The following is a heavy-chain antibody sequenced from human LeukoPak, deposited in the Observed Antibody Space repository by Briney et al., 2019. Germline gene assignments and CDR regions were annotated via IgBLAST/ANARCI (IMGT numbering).Heavy chain of an antibody. D-gene: IGHD3-10*01. CDR2: INPSGGST. CDR3: ARGVVRGVLAL. V-gene: IGHV1-46*01. CDR1: GYTFTAYY. Sequence: ASVKVSFKASGYTFTAYYIHWVRQAPGQGLEWMGLINPSGGSTNYAQEFQGRVTMTRDMSTSTVYMELSSLRYEDTAFYYCARGVVRGVLALWGQGTLVTVSS. J-gene: IGHJ4*02.